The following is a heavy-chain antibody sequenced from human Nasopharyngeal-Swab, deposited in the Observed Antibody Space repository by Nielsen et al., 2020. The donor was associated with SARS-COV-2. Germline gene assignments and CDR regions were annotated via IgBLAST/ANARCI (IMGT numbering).Heavy chain of an antibody. V-gene: IGHV6-1*01. Sequence: WIRQSPSRGLEWLGRTYYRSKWYSDYAVSVKSRITINPDTSKNQFSLQLNSVTPEDTAVYYCARDRSSSWPYYYYGMDVWGQGTTVTVSS. CDR2: TYYRSKWYS. D-gene: IGHD6-13*01. J-gene: IGHJ6*02. CDR3: ARDRSSSWPYYYYGMDV.